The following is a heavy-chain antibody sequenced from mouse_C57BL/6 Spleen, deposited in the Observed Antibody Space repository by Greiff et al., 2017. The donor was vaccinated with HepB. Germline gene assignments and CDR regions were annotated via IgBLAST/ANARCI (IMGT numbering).Heavy chain of an antibody. CDR1: GYSFTSYC. D-gene: IGHD1-1*01. V-gene: IGHV1-80*01. CDR3: ARGYDSSPYAMDY. CDR2: IYPGDGDT. J-gene: IGHJ4*01. Sequence: VQLVESGAELVKPGASVKISCNASGYSFTSYCVNWVQQRPGKGLEWIGQIYPGDGDTNYNGKFKGKATLTADKSSSTAYMQLSSLTSEDSAVYYCARGYDSSPYAMDYWGQGTSVTVAS.